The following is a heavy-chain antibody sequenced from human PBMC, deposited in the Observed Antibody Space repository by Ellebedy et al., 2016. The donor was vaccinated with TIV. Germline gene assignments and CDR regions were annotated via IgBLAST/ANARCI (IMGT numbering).Heavy chain of an antibody. CDR1: GGSISSYY. Sequence: MPSETLSLTCTVSGGSISSYYWSWIRQPPGKGLEWIGYFYNSVSTNYNPSLKSRVTMSVDTSKNQVSLKLRSVTAADPAVYYCARFFESGSTEDYWGQGTLVTVSS. D-gene: IGHD3-10*01. J-gene: IGHJ4*02. V-gene: IGHV4-59*08. CDR2: FYNSVST. CDR3: ARFFESGSTEDY.